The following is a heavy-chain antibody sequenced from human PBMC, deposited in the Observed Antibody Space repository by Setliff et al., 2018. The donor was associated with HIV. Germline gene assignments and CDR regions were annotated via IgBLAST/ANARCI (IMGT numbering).Heavy chain of an antibody. Sequence: PGGSLRLSCAASGFTFSSYSMHWVRQAPGKGLEWVAVIWYDGSNKYYEDSVKGRFTISRDNAKNSLYLQMNSLRAEDTAVYYCAKERNPYYYDTSGYSWFDPWGQGTLVTVSS. CDR3: AKERNPYYYDTSGYSWFDP. V-gene: IGHV3-33*03. D-gene: IGHD3-22*01. CDR1: GFTFSSYS. J-gene: IGHJ5*02. CDR2: IWYDGSNK.